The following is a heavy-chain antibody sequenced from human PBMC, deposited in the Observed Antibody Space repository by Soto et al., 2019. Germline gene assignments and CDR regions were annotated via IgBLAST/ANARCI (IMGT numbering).Heavy chain of an antibody. J-gene: IGHJ4*02. CDR3: AKEKLAYYDFWSGYRPLFDY. CDR1: GFTFSSYA. Sequence: GGSLRLSCAASGFTFSSYAMSWVRQAPGKGLEWVSAISGSGGSTYYADSVKGRFTISRDNSKNTLYLQMNSLRAEDTAVYYCAKEKLAYYDFWSGYRPLFDYWGQGTLVTVSS. D-gene: IGHD3-3*01. CDR2: ISGSGGST. V-gene: IGHV3-23*01.